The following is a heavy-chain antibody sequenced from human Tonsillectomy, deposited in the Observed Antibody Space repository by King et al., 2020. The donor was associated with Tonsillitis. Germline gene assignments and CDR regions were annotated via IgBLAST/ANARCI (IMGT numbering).Heavy chain of an antibody. CDR1: GNSLTNYW. V-gene: IGHV5-51*01. CDR2: IYPGDSAT. J-gene: IGHJ4*02. Sequence: QLVQSGAEVRKPGESLKISCKGSGNSLTNYWIGWVRQMPGKGLEWMGVIYPGDSATRYSPSFQGQVTISADKSISTAYLQWSSLKASDTAIYFCARGLVGSSRSGYFDYWGLGTLVTVSS. D-gene: IGHD6-13*01. CDR3: ARGLVGSSRSGYFDY.